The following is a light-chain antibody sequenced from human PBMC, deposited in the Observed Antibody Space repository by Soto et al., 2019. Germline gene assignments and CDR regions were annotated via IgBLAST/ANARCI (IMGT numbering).Light chain of an antibody. CDR3: SSYTTDTIV. CDR2: EVT. V-gene: IGLV2-14*01. CDR1: SSAFGAYKY. J-gene: IGLJ1*01. Sequence: LTRPASVSGSPGQSITISCTGSSSAFGAYKYVSWYQQHPGKAPKPMIYEVTNRPSGVSNRFSGSKSGNTASLTIPGLQAEDEADYYCSSYTTDTIVFGTGTKVTVL.